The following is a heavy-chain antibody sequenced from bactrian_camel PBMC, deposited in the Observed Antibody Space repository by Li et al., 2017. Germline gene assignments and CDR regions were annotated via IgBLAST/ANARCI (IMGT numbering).Heavy chain of an antibody. CDR1: GYPYSDGYC. Sequence: LVESGGGSVQAGGSLRLSCVVSGYPYSDGYCLGWFRQAPGKEREGVAQIYSGESSTYYADSVKGRFTISHDNAKRTLYLQMNSLKPEDSAMYFCVADCEFRYDQFIFDVGTWGQGTQVTVS. J-gene: IGHJ6*01. CDR2: IYSGESST. CDR3: VADCEFRYDQFIFDVGT. D-gene: IGHD7*01. V-gene: IGHV3S28*01.